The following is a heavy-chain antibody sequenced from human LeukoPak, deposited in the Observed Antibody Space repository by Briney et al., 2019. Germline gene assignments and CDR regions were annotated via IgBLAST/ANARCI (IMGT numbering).Heavy chain of an antibody. J-gene: IGHJ6*03. CDR2: IYHSGST. Sequence: AETLSLTCTVSGGSISSGYYWGWNRQPPGKGLEWIGSIYHSGSTYYNPSLKSRVTISVDTSKNQFSLKLSSVTAADTAVYYCARADYSSTWSHDYYYMDVWGKGTTVTVSS. CDR1: GGSISSGYY. D-gene: IGHD6-13*01. V-gene: IGHV4-38-2*02. CDR3: ARADYSSTWSHDYYYMDV.